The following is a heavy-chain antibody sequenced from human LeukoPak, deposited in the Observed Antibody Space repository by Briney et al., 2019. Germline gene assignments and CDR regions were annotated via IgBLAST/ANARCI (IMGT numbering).Heavy chain of an antibody. J-gene: IGHJ5*02. Sequence: GGSLRLSCAASGFTVSSSPINWVRQAPGRGLEWVSVIYSGGNTFDADSVKCRFTISRHNSENTVYLQMNSLSADDTAVYYCVRLMGSGWFDPWGQGTLVTVFS. V-gene: IGHV3-53*04. CDR1: GFTVSSSP. CDR2: IYSGGNT. CDR3: VRLMGSGWFDP. D-gene: IGHD1-26*01.